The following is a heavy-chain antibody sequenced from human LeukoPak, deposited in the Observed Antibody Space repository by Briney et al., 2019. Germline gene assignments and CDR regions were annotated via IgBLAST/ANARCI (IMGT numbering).Heavy chain of an antibody. V-gene: IGHV3-30*02. J-gene: IGHJ4*02. CDR3: AKGSNRGVATIDY. D-gene: IGHD5-12*01. CDR2: IWYDGSNK. Sequence: GGSLRLSCAASGFNFSSYGMHWVRQAPGKGLEWVAVIWYDGSNKNYVDPVKGRFTISRDNSKNTLFLQMNSLRAEDTAVYYCAKGSNRGVATIDYWGQGTLVTVSS. CDR1: GFNFSSYG.